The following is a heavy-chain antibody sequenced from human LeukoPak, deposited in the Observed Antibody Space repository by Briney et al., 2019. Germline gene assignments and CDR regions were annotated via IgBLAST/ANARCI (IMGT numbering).Heavy chain of an antibody. CDR3: AKDAQRGFDYSNSLES. D-gene: IGHD4-11*01. CDR2: IWHDGSSQ. V-gene: IGHV3-33*06. J-gene: IGHJ5*01. Sequence: PGGSLRLSCVASGFTFDHYVMHWVRHAPGKGLEWVAVIWHDGSSQYYEDSVKRRFTINRENYMNTLYLQMNSLRAEDTAVYYCAKDAQRGFDYSNSLESWGQGTLVTVSS. CDR1: GFTFDHYV.